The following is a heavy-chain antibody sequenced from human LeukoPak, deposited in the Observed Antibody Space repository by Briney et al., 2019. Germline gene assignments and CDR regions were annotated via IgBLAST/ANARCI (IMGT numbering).Heavy chain of an antibody. CDR1: GFTFSDYG. Sequence: GGSLRLSCAASGFTFSDYGMSWVRQAPGKGLEWVSVITGGYLSTYYADSVKGRFTISRDNSKSTLYLQMNSLRAEDTAVYYCARSRYSSGRGAFEYWGQGTLVTVSS. CDR3: ARSRYSSGRGAFEY. CDR2: ITGGYLST. D-gene: IGHD6-19*01. J-gene: IGHJ4*02. V-gene: IGHV3-23*01.